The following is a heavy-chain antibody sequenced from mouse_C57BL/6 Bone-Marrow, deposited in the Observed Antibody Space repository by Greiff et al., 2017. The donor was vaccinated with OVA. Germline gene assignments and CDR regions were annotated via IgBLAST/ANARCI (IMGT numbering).Heavy chain of an antibody. CDR1: GFTFSSYA. CDR2: ISAGGSYT. CDR3: AREGDYDYDRDFFFAY. Sequence: EVKLQESGGGLVKPGGSLKLSCAASGFTFSSYAMSWVRQTPEKRLAWVATISAGGSYTFYPDNVKGRFTISRDNAKNNLYLQMSHLKSEDTAMYYCAREGDYDYDRDFFFAYWGQGTLVTVSA. J-gene: IGHJ3*01. D-gene: IGHD2-4*01. V-gene: IGHV5-4*01.